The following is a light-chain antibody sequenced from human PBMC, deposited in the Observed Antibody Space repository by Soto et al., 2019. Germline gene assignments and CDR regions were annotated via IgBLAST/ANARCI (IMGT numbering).Light chain of an antibody. J-gene: IGLJ1*01. CDR3: SSFTGSSYV. V-gene: IGLV2-14*03. CDR1: GSDVGNNNY. Sequence: QSVLTQPASVSGSPGQSITISCTGTGSDVGNNNYVSWYQHNPGRAPKVMICDVTNRPSGVSNRFSGSKSGNTASLTISGLQAEDEADYYCSSFTGSSYVFGTGTKVTVL. CDR2: DVT.